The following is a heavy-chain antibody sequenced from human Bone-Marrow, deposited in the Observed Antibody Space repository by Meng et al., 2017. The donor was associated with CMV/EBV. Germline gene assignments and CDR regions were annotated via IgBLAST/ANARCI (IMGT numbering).Heavy chain of an antibody. J-gene: IGHJ4*02. CDR1: EFTVNSKY. D-gene: IGHD6-19*01. Sequence: EVQLVESGGGLVQPGGSLRRSCAASEFTVNSKYMSWIRQTPGKGLEWLSVIYSDGSTYYADSVKGRFIISRDNSRNTVYLQMNSLRVEDTGVYYCSTIEVYSSGWTPFRYWGQGTLVTVSS. V-gene: IGHV3-66*01. CDR2: IYSDGST. CDR3: STIEVYSSGWTPFRY.